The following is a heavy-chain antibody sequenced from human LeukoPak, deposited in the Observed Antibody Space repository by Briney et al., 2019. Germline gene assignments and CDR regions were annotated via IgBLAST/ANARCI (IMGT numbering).Heavy chain of an antibody. CDR1: GFTFRNYC. CDR3: ARVFYQDSGTSYRHLDY. V-gene: IGHV3-7*01. Sequence: GGSLRLSCAASGFTFRNYCMTWVRQAPGKGLEWVAIIKQDESEKYFLDSVKGRFAISRDNAENSLYLQMNSLRAEDTAVYYCARVFYQDSGTSYRHLDYWGQGTLVTVSS. CDR2: IKQDESEK. D-gene: IGHD3-22*01. J-gene: IGHJ4*02.